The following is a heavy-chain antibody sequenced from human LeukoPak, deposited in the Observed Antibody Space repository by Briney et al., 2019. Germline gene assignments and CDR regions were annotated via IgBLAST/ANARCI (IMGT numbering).Heavy chain of an antibody. Sequence: PGGSLRLSCAVSGFTFSSYSMNWVRQAPGKGLEWVSSISSSSSYIYYADSVKGRFTISRDNAKNSLYLQMNSLRAEDTAVYYCARGSTGYWDISYWGQGTLVTVSS. J-gene: IGHJ4*02. CDR3: ARGSTGYWDISY. D-gene: IGHD5-12*01. CDR1: GFTFSSYS. CDR2: ISSSSSYI. V-gene: IGHV3-21*01.